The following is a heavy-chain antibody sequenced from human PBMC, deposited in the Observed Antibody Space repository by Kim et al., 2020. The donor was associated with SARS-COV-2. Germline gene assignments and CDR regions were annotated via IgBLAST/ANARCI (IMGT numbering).Heavy chain of an antibody. CDR2: INAGNGNT. CDR3: ARVQVLLWFGEFDY. V-gene: IGHV1-3*01. J-gene: IGHJ4*02. CDR1: GYTFTSYA. Sequence: ASVKVSCKASGYTFTSYAMHWVRQAPGQRLEWMGWINAGNGNTKYSQKFQGRVTFTRDTSASTAYMELSSLRSEDTAVYYCARVQVLLWFGEFDYWGQGTLVTVSS. D-gene: IGHD3-10*01.